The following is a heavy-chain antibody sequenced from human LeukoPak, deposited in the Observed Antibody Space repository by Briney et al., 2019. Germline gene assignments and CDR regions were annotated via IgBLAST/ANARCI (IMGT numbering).Heavy chain of an antibody. CDR1: GFTFSAYG. CDR2: IYSGGTT. J-gene: IGHJ4*02. V-gene: IGHV3-53*01. D-gene: IGHD6-13*01. Sequence: GGSLRLSCAASGFTFSAYGMHWVRQAPGKGLEWFALIYSGGTTNYADSVKGRFTISRDNSKNTLYLQMTNVRVEDTAVYYCARDPPGIAASVSGGWGQGTLVTVSS. CDR3: ARDPPGIAASVSGG.